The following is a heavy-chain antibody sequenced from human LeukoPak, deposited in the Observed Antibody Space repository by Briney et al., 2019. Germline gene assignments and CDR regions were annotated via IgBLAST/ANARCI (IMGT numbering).Heavy chain of an antibody. J-gene: IGHJ5*02. CDR1: GYTFISYD. CDR2: MNPNSGNT. D-gene: IGHD2-21*01. CDR3: ARRGATSPPNIYCGGDCYTWNWFDP. V-gene: IGHV1-8*01. Sequence: ASVKVSCKASGYTFISYDINWVRQATGQGLEWMGWMNPNSGNTGYAQKFQGRVTMTRNTSISTAYMELSSLRSEDTAVYYCARRGATSPPNIYCGGDCYTWNWFDPWGQGTQVTVSS.